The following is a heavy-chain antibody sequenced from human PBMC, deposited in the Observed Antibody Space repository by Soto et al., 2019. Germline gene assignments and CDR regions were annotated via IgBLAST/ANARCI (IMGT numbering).Heavy chain of an antibody. V-gene: IGHV2-26*01. Sequence: QVTLKESGPVLVKPTETLTLTCTVSGFSLSNARMGVSWIRQPPGKALEWLAHIFSNDEKSYSTSLKSRLTISKDTSKSQVVLTMTNIDPVDTATYYCARIEGRDSENWFDPWGQGTLVTVSS. D-gene: IGHD2-15*01. J-gene: IGHJ5*02. CDR2: IFSNDEK. CDR1: GFSLSNARMG. CDR3: ARIEGRDSENWFDP.